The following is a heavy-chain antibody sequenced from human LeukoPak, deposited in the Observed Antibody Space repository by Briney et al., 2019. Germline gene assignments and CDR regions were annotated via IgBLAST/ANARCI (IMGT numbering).Heavy chain of an antibody. CDR2: IKQDGSEK. Sequence: GGSLRLSCAASGFTFSSYWMSWVRQAPGKGLEWVANIKQDGSEKYYVDSVKGRFTISRENAKNSLYLQMNSLRAGDTAVYYCARVEDSGSYSSLDYWGQGTLVTVSS. CDR3: ARVEDSGSYSSLDY. D-gene: IGHD1-26*01. J-gene: IGHJ4*02. CDR1: GFTFSSYW. V-gene: IGHV3-7*01.